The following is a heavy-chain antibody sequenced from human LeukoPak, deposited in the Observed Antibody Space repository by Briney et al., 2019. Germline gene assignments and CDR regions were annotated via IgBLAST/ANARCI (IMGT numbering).Heavy chain of an antibody. D-gene: IGHD6-19*01. CDR3: ATKQWLAPPPDS. CDR1: GFTLSKYW. J-gene: IGHJ4*02. V-gene: IGHV3-74*01. CDR2: INTDGTVS. Sequence: GGSLRLSCAASGFTLSKYWMLWVRQAPGKGLESVSRINTDGTVSTYADSVKGRFTVSRDNADNTMFLQMNSVRDEDTAVYYCATKQWLAPPPDSWGQGTPVTVSS.